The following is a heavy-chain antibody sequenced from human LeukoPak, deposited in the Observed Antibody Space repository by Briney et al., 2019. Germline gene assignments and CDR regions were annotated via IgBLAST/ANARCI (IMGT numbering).Heavy chain of an antibody. V-gene: IGHV1-2*06. Sequence: GASVKVSCKASGYTFTGYYIHWVRQAPGQGLEWMGRINPDSGGTKYAQKFQDRVTMTRNTSISTAYMELSSLRSEDTAVYYCARVPPSTYYDFWSGSRTMDVWGQGTTVTVSS. D-gene: IGHD3-3*01. J-gene: IGHJ6*02. CDR1: GYTFTGYY. CDR2: INPDSGGT. CDR3: ARVPPSTYYDFWSGSRTMDV.